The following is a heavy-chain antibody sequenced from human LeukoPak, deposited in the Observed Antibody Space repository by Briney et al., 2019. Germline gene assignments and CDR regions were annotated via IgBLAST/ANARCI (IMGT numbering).Heavy chain of an antibody. J-gene: IGHJ5*02. V-gene: IGHV4-31*03. Sequence: TSQTLSLTCTVSGGSISSGGYYWSWIRQHPGKGLEWIGYIYYSGSTYYNPSLKSRVTISVDTSKNQFSLKLSSVTAADTAVYYCARTAELELPYNWFDPWGQGTLVTVSS. D-gene: IGHD1-7*01. CDR2: IYYSGST. CDR1: GGSISSGGYY. CDR3: ARTAELELPYNWFDP.